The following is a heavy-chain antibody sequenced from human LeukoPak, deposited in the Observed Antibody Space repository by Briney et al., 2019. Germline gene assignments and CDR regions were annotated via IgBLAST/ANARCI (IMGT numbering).Heavy chain of an antibody. CDR3: AKVHGSGNYRFDF. CDR2: ISNDGGGT. V-gene: IGHV3-23*01. J-gene: IGHJ4*02. Sequence: GGSLRLSCAASGFIFNNYGLIWVRQAPGKGLEWVSAISNDGGGTQYADFVEGRFTISRDNSKNTLFLQMSSLRAEDTALYYCAKVHGSGNYRFDFWGQGTLVTVSS. CDR1: GFIFNNYG. D-gene: IGHD3-10*01.